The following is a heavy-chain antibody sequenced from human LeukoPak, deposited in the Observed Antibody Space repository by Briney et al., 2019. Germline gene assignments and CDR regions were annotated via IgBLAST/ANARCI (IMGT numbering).Heavy chain of an antibody. CDR1: GFTVSSNY. J-gene: IGHJ4*02. V-gene: IGHV3-53*01. D-gene: IGHD6-13*01. CDR2: IYSGGST. CDR3: ARTPSSEQQLSFDN. Sequence: GGSLRLSCAASGFTVSSNYMSWVRQAPGKGLEWVSVIYSGGSTYYADSVKGRFTISRDNAKNSLSLQMNSLRAEDTAVYYCARTPSSEQQLSFDNWGQGTLVTVSS.